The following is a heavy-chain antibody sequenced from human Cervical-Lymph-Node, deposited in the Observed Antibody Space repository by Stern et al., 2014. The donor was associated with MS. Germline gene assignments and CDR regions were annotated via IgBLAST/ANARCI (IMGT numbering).Heavy chain of an antibody. J-gene: IGHJ4*02. CDR3: ATQGARGFGCSPTGY. CDR1: GYSFTTSA. Sequence: LEQSGAELKQPGASVRVSCKASGYSFTTSAINWVRQAPGQGLEWMGWIKTYTGTPNYVTDFTGRVVFSSDISVSTAYLQIRCLKAEDTAMYYCATQGARGFGCSPTGYWGQGTLVTVSS. V-gene: IGHV7-4-1*02. CDR2: IKTYTGTP. D-gene: IGHD3-16*01.